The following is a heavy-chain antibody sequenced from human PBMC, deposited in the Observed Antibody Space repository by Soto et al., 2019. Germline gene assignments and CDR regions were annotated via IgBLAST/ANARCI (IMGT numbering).Heavy chain of an antibody. D-gene: IGHD1-7*01. CDR3: AREINYSRYPRVIDY. V-gene: IGHV3-11*01. Sequence: PGGSLRLSCAASGFTFDNYYMSWIRQAPGKGLEWVSYISSSDGTTYYADSLKGRFTISRDNAKSSLYLQMNSLRAEDTAVYYCAREINYSRYPRVIDYWGQGTLVTVSS. CDR2: ISSSDGTT. CDR1: GFTFDNYY. J-gene: IGHJ4*02.